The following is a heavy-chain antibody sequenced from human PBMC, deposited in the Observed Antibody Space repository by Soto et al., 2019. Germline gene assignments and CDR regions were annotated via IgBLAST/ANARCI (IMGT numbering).Heavy chain of an antibody. D-gene: IGHD5-12*01. CDR2: INSDGSST. CDR1: GFTFSSYW. V-gene: IGHV3-74*01. CDR3: ARELRKWLRPNYYYYGMDV. Sequence: PGGSLRLSCAASGFTFSSYWMHWVRQAPGKGLVWVSRINSDGSSTSYADSVKGRFTISRDNAKNTLYLQMNSLRAEDTAVYYCARELRKWLRPNYYYYGMDVWGQGTTVTVSS. J-gene: IGHJ6*02.